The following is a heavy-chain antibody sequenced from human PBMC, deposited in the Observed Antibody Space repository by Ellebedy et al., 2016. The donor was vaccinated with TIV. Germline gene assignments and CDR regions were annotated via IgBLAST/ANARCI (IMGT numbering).Heavy chain of an antibody. Sequence: KVSCXASGYTFTGYYMHWVRQMPGKGLEWMGRIDPSDSYTNYSPSFQGHVTISADKSISTAYLQWSSLKASDTAMYYCARLDGTPPDYWGQGTLVTVSS. CDR1: GYTFTGYY. CDR2: IDPSDSYT. J-gene: IGHJ4*02. D-gene: IGHD2-15*01. CDR3: ARLDGTPPDY. V-gene: IGHV5-10-1*01.